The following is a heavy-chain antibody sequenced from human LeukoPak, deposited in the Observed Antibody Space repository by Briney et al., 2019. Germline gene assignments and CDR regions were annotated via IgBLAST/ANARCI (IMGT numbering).Heavy chain of an antibody. Sequence: SETLSLTCTVSGGSISSGSYYWGWIRQPPGKGLEWIGNIYYSGSTYYSPSLKSRVTIFVDTSKNQFSLNLSSVAAADTAVYFCARLDFPHYFDYWDQGTLVTVSS. D-gene: IGHD2/OR15-2a*01. CDR1: GGSISSGSYY. CDR2: IYYSGST. J-gene: IGHJ4*02. CDR3: ARLDFPHYFDY. V-gene: IGHV4-39*01.